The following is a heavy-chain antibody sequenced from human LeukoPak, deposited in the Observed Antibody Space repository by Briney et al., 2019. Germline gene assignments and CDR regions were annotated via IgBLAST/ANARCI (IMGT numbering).Heavy chain of an antibody. CDR2: ISYDGSNK. CDR1: GFTFSSYG. D-gene: IGHD5-18*01. V-gene: IGHV3-30*18. Sequence: GGSLRLSCAASGFTFSSYGMHWVRQAPGKGLEWVAVISYDGSNKYYADSGKGRFTISRDNSKNTLYLQMNSLRAEDTAVYYCAKATSPDTAMVDFDYWGQGTLVTVSS. J-gene: IGHJ4*02. CDR3: AKATSPDTAMVDFDY.